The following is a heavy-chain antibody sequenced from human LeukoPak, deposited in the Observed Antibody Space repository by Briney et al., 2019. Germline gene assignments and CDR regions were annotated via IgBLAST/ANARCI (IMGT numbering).Heavy chain of an antibody. CDR2: IYYSGST. J-gene: IGHJ2*01. D-gene: IGHD3-22*01. V-gene: IGHV4-59*01. Sequence: PGGSLRLSCAASGFTFSSYWMSWIRQPPGKGLEWIGNIYYSGSTNYHPSLKSRVTISVDTYKNQFSLKLSSVTAADTAVYYCARGRPDYDSSGLTFWYFDLRGRGTQVTVSS. CDR1: GFTFSSYW. CDR3: ARGRPDYDSSGLTFWYFDL.